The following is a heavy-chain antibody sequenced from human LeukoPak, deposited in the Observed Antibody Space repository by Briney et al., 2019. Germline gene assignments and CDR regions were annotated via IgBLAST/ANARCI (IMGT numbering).Heavy chain of an antibody. Sequence: GGSLRLSCAASGFTFSNAWMSWVRQAPGKGLEWVGRIKSKTDGGTTDYAAPVKGRFTTSRDDSKNTLYLQMNSLKTEDTAVYDCTTRITGTTLDYWGQGTLVTDSP. V-gene: IGHV3-15*01. J-gene: IGHJ4*02. CDR1: GFTFSNAW. CDR2: IKSKTDGGTT. D-gene: IGHD1-20*01. CDR3: TTRITGTTLDY.